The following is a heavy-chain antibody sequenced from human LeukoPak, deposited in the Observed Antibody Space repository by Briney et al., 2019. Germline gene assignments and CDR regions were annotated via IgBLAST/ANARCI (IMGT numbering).Heavy chain of an antibody. CDR3: VKDPSSSGYHQSFDY. CDR1: GFIFSRYG. J-gene: IGHJ4*02. CDR2: MSHDGSNE. D-gene: IGHD3-22*01. V-gene: IGHV3-30*18. Sequence: GGSLRLSCVASGFIFSRYGMHWVRQAPGKGLEWVAVMSHDGSNEYYADSVKGRFTIPRDNSKNRLDLQMHGLRAEDTAVYYCVKDPSSSGYHQSFDYWGQGTLVTVSS.